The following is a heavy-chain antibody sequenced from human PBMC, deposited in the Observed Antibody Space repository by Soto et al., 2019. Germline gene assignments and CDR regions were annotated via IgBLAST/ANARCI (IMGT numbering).Heavy chain of an antibody. CDR3: AREAVVGGAYDY. CDR2: INPTGGST. J-gene: IGHJ4*02. CDR1: GYSFTSYF. D-gene: IGHD1-26*01. Sequence: ASVKVSCKASGYSFTSYFIHWVRQAPAQWLEWMGMINPTGGSTAYAQRFQGRVTMTRDTSTSTVYMELSSLRSEDAAVYFCAREAVVGGAYDYWGQGTLVTVSS. V-gene: IGHV1-46*01.